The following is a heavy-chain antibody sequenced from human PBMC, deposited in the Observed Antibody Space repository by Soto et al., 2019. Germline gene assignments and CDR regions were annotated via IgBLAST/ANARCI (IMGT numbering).Heavy chain of an antibody. CDR1: GYTFTSYG. V-gene: IGHV1-18*01. CDR3: ARDRFLEWLLPDYYGMDV. D-gene: IGHD3-3*01. J-gene: IGHJ6*02. CDR2: ISAYNGNT. Sequence: QVQLVQSGAEVKKPGASVKVSCKASGYTFTSYGISWVRQAPGQGHEWMGWISAYNGNTNYAQKLQGRVTMTTDTSTSTAYMELRSLRSDDTAVYYCARDRFLEWLLPDYYGMDVWGQGTTVTVSS.